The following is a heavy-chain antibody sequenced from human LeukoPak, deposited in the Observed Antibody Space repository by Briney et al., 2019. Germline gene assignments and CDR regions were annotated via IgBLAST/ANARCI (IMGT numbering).Heavy chain of an antibody. J-gene: IGHJ5*02. CDR3: ARDQALAQGLSSGWSWALPENWFDP. D-gene: IGHD6-19*01. Sequence: ASVKVSCKASGYTFTSYYMHWVRQARGQGLEWMGIINPSGGSTSYAQKFQGRVTMTRDTSTSTVYMELSSLGSEDTAVYYCARDQALAQGLSSGWSWALPENWFDPWGQGTLVTVSS. CDR1: GYTFTSYY. CDR2: INPSGGST. V-gene: IGHV1-46*01.